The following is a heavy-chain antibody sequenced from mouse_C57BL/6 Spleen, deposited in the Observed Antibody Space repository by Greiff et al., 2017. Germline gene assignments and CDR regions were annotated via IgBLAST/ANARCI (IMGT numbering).Heavy chain of an antibody. D-gene: IGHD2-4*01. CDR3: AREADYDYGGGAMDY. CDR1: GYTFTDYY. J-gene: IGHJ4*01. Sequence: EVQLQQSGPELVKPGASVKISCKASGYTFTDYYMNWVKQSHGKSLEWIGDINPNNGGTSYNQKFKGKATLTVDKSSSTAYMELRSLTSEDSAVYYCAREADYDYGGGAMDYWGQGTSVTVSS. V-gene: IGHV1-26*01. CDR2: INPNNGGT.